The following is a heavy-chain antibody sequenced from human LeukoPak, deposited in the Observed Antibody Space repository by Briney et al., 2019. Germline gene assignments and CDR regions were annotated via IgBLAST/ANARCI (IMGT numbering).Heavy chain of an antibody. CDR2: INPSGGST. CDR3: ARCLKAANYYYYMDV. V-gene: IGHV1-46*01. Sequence: GASVKVSCKASGYTFTSYYMHWVRQAPGQGLEWMGIINPSGGSTSYAQKFQGRVTMTRDMSTSTVYMELSSLRSEDTAVYYCARCLKAANYYYYMDVWGKGTTVTVSS. CDR1: GYTFTSYY. D-gene: IGHD2-15*01. J-gene: IGHJ6*03.